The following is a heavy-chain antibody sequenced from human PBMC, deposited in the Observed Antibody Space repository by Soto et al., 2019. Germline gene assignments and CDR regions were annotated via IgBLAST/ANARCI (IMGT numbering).Heavy chain of an antibody. CDR3: ARVLFTATTAVDY. J-gene: IGHJ4*02. D-gene: IGHD4-17*01. CDR1: GFTFNNYA. CDR2: ISGSDDST. V-gene: IGHV3-23*01. Sequence: PGGSLRLSCAASGFTFNNYAMNWVRQAPGKGLEWVSTISGSDDSTYYADFVKGRFTVSRDNSKNTLFLQMNSLRADDTAVFYCARVLFTATTAVDYWGQGTLVTVSS.